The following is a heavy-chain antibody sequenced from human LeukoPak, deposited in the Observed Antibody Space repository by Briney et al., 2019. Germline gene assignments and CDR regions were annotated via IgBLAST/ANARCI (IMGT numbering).Heavy chain of an antibody. CDR2: IYYSGST. Sequence: SETLSLTCTVSGGSISSSSYYWGWIRQPPGKGLEWIGSIYYSGSTYYNPSLKSRVTISVDTSKNQFSLKLSSVTAADTAVYYCARERSGSYRDYWGQGTLVTVSS. CDR3: ARERSGSYRDY. D-gene: IGHD1-26*01. CDR1: GGSISSSSYY. J-gene: IGHJ4*02. V-gene: IGHV4-39*07.